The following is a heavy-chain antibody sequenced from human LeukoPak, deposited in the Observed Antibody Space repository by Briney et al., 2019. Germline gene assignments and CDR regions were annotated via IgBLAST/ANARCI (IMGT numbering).Heavy chain of an antibody. CDR1: GFTFSSYE. CDR3: AREVQWELPDY. CDR2: ITADGTNK. Sequence: GGSLRLSCAASGFTFSSYEMNWVRQAPGKGREWVSYITADGTNKYNADSVKGRFTISRDNAKNSLYLQMNSLRVDDTAIYYCAREVQWELPDYWGQGTLVTVSS. J-gene: IGHJ4*02. D-gene: IGHD1-26*01. V-gene: IGHV3-48*03.